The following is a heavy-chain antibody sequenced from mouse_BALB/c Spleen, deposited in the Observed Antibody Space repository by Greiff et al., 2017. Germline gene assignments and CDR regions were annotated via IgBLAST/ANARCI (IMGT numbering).Heavy chain of an antibody. D-gene: IGHD1-1*01. CDR1: GYTFTDYV. V-gene: IGHV1-77*01. CDR2: IYPGSGST. Sequence: VKLVESGPELVKPGASVKMSCKASGYTFTDYVISWVKQRTGQGLEWIGEIYPGSGSTYYNEKFKGKATLTADKSSNTAYMQLSSLTSEDSAVYFCARSGLYYGKDATDYWGQGTSVTVSS. CDR3: ARSGLYYGKDATDY. J-gene: IGHJ4*01.